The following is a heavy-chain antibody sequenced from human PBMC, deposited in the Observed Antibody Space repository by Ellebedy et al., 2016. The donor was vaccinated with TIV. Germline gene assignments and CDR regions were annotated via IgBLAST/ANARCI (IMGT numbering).Heavy chain of an antibody. J-gene: IGHJ4*02. V-gene: IGHV1-8*01. Sequence: ASVKVSXXASGYIFTSYDINWVRQATGQGLEWMGWMNPNSGNKGYTQKFQGRVTMTSDTSISTAYMELSSLTSEDTAVYYCARQGADYWGQGTLVTVSS. CDR2: MNPNSGNK. CDR1: GYIFTSYD. CDR3: ARQGADY.